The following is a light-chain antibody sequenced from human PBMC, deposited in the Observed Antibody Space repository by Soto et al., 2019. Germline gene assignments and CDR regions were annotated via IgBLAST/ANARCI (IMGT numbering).Light chain of an antibody. CDR1: SSDVGGYNY. V-gene: IGLV2-14*01. CDR3: SSYTTSRTLV. CDR2: DVS. J-gene: IGLJ2*01. Sequence: QSALTQPASVSGSPGQSITISCTGTSSDVGGYNYVSWYQQHPGKAPKLMIYDVSNRPSGVANRFSGSKSGNTASLTISGLQPEEEDEDHYSSYTTSRTLVFGGGTKVTVL.